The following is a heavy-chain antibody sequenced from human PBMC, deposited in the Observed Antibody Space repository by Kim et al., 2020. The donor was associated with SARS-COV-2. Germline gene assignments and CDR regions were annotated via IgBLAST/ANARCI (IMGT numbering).Heavy chain of an antibody. V-gene: IGHV4-59*01. CDR1: GGSISSYY. J-gene: IGHJ3*02. CDR2: IYYSGST. CDR3: GRIGGGRWHAFDI. D-gene: IGHD3-10*01. Sequence: SETLSLTCTVSGGSISSYYWSWIRQPPGKGLEWIGYIYYSGSTNYNPSLESRVTISVDTSKNQFSLKLRSVTAADTAAYYCGRIGGGRWHAFDILVEGT.